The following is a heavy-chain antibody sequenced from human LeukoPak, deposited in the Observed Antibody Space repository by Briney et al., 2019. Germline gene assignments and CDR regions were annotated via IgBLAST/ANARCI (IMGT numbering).Heavy chain of an antibody. Sequence: PGGSLRLSCAASGFTFSSYGMHWVRQAPGKGLEWVAVLWYDGSNKYYVDSVKGRFTISRDNSKNKLYLQMNSLRAEDTAVYYCARDLVRGTLVTERYHYYGMVVWGEGTTVTVSS. CDR3: ARDLVRGTLVTERYHYYGMVV. CDR2: LWYDGSNK. CDR1: GFTFSSYG. V-gene: IGHV3-33*01. D-gene: IGHD3-9*01. J-gene: IGHJ6*04.